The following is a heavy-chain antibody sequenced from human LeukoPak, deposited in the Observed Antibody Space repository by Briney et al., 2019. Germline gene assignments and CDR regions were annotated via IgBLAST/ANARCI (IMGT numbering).Heavy chain of an antibody. CDR2: INPNSGGT. CDR1: GYTFTGYY. D-gene: IGHD4-17*01. V-gene: IGHV1-2*02. CDR3: ARERVYGEYWFDP. J-gene: IGHJ5*02. Sequence: ASVKVSCKASGYTFTGYYMHWVRQAPGQGLEWMGWINPNSGGTNYAQKLQGRVTMTTDTSTSTAYMELRSLRSDDTAVYYCARERVYGEYWFDPWGQGTLVTVSS.